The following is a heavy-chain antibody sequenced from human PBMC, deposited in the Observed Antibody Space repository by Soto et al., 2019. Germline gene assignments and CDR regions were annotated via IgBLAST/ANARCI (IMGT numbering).Heavy chain of an antibody. D-gene: IGHD3-10*01. V-gene: IGHV3-23*01. J-gene: IGHJ4*02. Sequence: GGSLRLSCAASGFTFSSYAMSWVRQAPGKGLEWVSAISGSGGSTYYADSVRGRFTISRDNSKNTLYLQMNSLRAEDTAVYYCATPLPSYYYGSGSYQAPFDYWGQGTLVTVSS. CDR3: ATPLPSYYYGSGSYQAPFDY. CDR1: GFTFSSYA. CDR2: ISGSGGST.